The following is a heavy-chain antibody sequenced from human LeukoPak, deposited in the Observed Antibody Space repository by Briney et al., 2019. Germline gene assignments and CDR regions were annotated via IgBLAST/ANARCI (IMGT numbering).Heavy chain of an antibody. J-gene: IGHJ5*02. CDR2: INPNSGGT. CDR1: GYTFTGYY. D-gene: IGHD3-3*01. V-gene: IGHV1-2*02. CDR3: ARPRYYEFGSVRVNNWFDP. Sequence: GASVKVSCKASGYTFTGYYMHWVRQAPGQGLEWMGWINPNSGGTNYAQKFQGRVTMTRDTSISTAYMELSRLRSDDTAVYYCARPRYYEFGSVRVNNWFDPWGQGTLVTVSS.